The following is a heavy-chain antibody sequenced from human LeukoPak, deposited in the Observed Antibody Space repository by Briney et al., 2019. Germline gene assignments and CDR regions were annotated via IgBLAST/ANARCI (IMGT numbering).Heavy chain of an antibody. D-gene: IGHD3-3*01. V-gene: IGHV4-30-4*01. CDR2: IYYSGST. Sequence: NPSETLSLTCAVYGGSFSGYYWSWIRQPPGKGLEWIGYIYYSGSTYYNPSLKSRVTISVDTSKNQFSLKLSSVTAADTAVYYCARDKHRPSIFGVVNDYYYYYGMDVWGQGTTVTVSS. CDR3: ARDKHRPSIFGVVNDYYYYYGMDV. CDR1: GGSFSGYY. J-gene: IGHJ6*02.